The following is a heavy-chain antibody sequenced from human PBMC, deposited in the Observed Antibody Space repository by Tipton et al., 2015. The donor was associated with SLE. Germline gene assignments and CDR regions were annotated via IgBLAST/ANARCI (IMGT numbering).Heavy chain of an antibody. CDR2: ISSSGSTI. D-gene: IGHD6-13*01. CDR1: GFTFSSYE. J-gene: IGHJ1*01. Sequence: SLRLSCAASGFTFSSYEMNWVRQAPGKGLEWVSYISSSGSTIYYADSVKGRFTISRDNAKNSLYLQMNSLRAEDTAVYYCAKPRIAAAGTGGYFQHWGQGTLVTVSS. CDR3: AKPRIAAAGTGGYFQH. V-gene: IGHV3-48*03.